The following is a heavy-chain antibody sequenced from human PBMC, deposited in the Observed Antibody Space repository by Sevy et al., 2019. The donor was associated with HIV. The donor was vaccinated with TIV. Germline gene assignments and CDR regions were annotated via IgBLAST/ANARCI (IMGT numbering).Heavy chain of an antibody. CDR1: GGSISSSDYY. J-gene: IGHJ4*02. CDR3: ARHNSVGASTGFDY. D-gene: IGHD2-8*02. CDR2: IYYSGTT. V-gene: IGHV4-30-4*01. Sequence: SETLSLTCTVSGGSISSSDYYWSWIRQPPGKGLEWIGHIYYSGTTYYNPSLESRLTISIDTSKNQFSLKLSSVTAADTAVYYCARHNSVGASTGFDYWGQGTLVSASS.